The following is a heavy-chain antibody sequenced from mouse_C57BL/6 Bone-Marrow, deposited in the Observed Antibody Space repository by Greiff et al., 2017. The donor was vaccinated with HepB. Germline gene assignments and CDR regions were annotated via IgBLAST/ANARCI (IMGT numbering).Heavy chain of an antibody. Sequence: QVQLQQPGAELVKPGASVKLSCKASGYTFTSYWMHWVKQRPGQGLEWIGMIHPNSGSTNYNEKFKSKATLPVDKSSSTAYMQLSSLTSEDSAVYYCARCRLRGENAGFAYWGQGTLVTVSA. CDR1: GYTFTSYW. D-gene: IGHD2-4*01. CDR3: ARCRLRGENAGFAY. J-gene: IGHJ3*01. CDR2: IHPNSGST. V-gene: IGHV1-64*01.